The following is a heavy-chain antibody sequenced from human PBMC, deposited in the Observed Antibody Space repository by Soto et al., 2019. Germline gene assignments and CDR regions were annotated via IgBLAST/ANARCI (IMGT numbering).Heavy chain of an antibody. J-gene: IGHJ4*02. CDR3: WKDIHPGRDTYHYGADY. CDR2: ISYDGSRK. Sequence: QVQLVESGGGVVQPGTSLTLSCSASGFIFSNYGMHWVRQAPGKGLEWVSIISYDGSRKHYIDSVKGRFTISSDNSKNTLDMQINSLRAEDTAVYYCWKDIHPGRDTYHYGADYWGQGNLVAVSS. CDR1: GFIFSNYG. V-gene: IGHV3-30*18. D-gene: IGHD5-12*01.